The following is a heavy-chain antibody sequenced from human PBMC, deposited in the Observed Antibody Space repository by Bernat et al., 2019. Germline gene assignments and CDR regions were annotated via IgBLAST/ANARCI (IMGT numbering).Heavy chain of an antibody. D-gene: IGHD3-3*01. Sequence: QVQLQESGPGLVKPSETLSLTCIVSGGSISSSSYYWGWIRQPPGKGLEWIGSIDYSGSTYYNPSLKSRVTISGDTSKNQFSLKLSSVTAADTAVYYFAREVETYLDFWSGYESREFPRYYYGFGGQGALVTVPS. V-gene: IGHV4-39*02. CDR3: AREVETYLDFWSGYESREFPRYYYGF. J-gene: IGHJ4*02. CDR1: GGSISSSSYY. CDR2: IDYSGST.